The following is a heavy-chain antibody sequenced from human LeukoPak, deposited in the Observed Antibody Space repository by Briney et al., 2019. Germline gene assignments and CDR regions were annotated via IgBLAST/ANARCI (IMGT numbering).Heavy chain of an antibody. V-gene: IGHV4-30-2*01. CDR1: SGSISSGGYS. CDR2: IYHSGST. Sequence: SETLSLTCAVSSGSISSGGYSWSWIRQPPGKGLEWIGYIYHSGSTYYNPSLKSRVTISVDRSKNQFSLKLSSVTAADTAVYYCARARPEALLGLRGVIIEVWGQGTLVTVSS. CDR3: ARARPEALLGLRGVIIEV. J-gene: IGHJ4*02. D-gene: IGHD3-10*01.